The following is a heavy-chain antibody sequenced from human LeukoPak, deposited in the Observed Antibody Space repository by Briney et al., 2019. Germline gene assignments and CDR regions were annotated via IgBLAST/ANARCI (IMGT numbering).Heavy chain of an antibody. Sequence: PSETLSLTCTVSGGSISSSSYYWGWIRQPPGKGLEWIGSISYSGSTFYNPSLKSRVTISVDTSKNQFSLKLSSVTAADTAVYYCARYDDSSGYYPNDAFDIWGQGTMVTVSS. V-gene: IGHV4-39*07. CDR3: ARYDDSSGYYPNDAFDI. D-gene: IGHD3-22*01. CDR2: ISYSGST. CDR1: GGSISSSSYY. J-gene: IGHJ3*02.